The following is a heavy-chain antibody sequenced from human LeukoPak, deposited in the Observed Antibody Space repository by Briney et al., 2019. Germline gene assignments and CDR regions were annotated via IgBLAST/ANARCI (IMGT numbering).Heavy chain of an antibody. J-gene: IGHJ3*02. V-gene: IGHV4-61*02. Sequence: SETLSLTCTVSGDSISSGNYYWTWIRQPAGKGLEWIGRIYTSGNTNYNPSLKSQVTISMDTSKDQFSLNLNSVTAADTAVYYCARDRAGDSFDIWGQGTMVTVSS. CDR3: ARDRAGDSFDI. CDR2: IYTSGNT. D-gene: IGHD7-27*01. CDR1: GDSISSGNYY.